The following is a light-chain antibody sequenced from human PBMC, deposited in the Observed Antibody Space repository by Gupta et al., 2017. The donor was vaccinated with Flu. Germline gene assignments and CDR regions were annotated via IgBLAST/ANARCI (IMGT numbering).Light chain of an antibody. J-gene: IGKJ2*01. CDR3: QQRSNWPPYT. CDR1: QGIGTY. V-gene: IGKV3-11*01. CDR2: DAS. Sequence: EIVLPQSPATLALSPGERATLSCRASQGIGTYLAWYQQKPGQTPRLLIYDASNRATGIPARFSGSGSGTDFTLTISSLEPEDFAVYYCQQRSNWPPYTFGQGTKLEIK.